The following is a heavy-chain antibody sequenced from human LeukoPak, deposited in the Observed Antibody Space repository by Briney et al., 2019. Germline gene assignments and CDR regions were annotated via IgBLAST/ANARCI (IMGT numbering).Heavy chain of an antibody. J-gene: IGHJ5*02. V-gene: IGHV4-59*10. D-gene: IGHD3-10*01. CDR3: ARGGYYGSGNDFRFDP. Sequence: PSETLSLTCAVYGGSFSGYYWSWIRQPAGKGLEWIGRIYTSGSTNYNPSLKSRVTISVDTSKNQFSLKLSSVTAADTAVYFCARGGYYGSGNDFRFDPWGQGTLVAVSS. CDR1: GGSFSGYY. CDR2: IYTSGST.